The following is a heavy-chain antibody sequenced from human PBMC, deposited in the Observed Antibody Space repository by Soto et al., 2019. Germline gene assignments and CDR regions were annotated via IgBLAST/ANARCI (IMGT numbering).Heavy chain of an antibody. J-gene: IGHJ4*02. V-gene: IGHV3-30*18. CDR3: AKDSPDYSGSPQG. CDR2: ISYDGSNK. D-gene: IGHD1-26*01. Sequence: QVQLVESGGGVVQPGRSLRLSCAASGFTFSSYGMHWVRQAPGKGLGWVAVISYDGSNKYYADSVKGRFTISRDNSKNTLYLQMNSLRAEDTAVYYCAKDSPDYSGSPQGWGQGTLVTVSS. CDR1: GFTFSSYG.